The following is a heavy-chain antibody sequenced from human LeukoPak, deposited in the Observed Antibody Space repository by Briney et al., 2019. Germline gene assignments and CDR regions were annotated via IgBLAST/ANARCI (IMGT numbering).Heavy chain of an antibody. CDR3: ANLAVAGKGY. V-gene: IGHV3-23*01. J-gene: IGHJ4*02. CDR1: GFTFSSYA. D-gene: IGHD6-19*01. Sequence: GGSLRLSCAASGFTFSSYAMSWVRQAPGQGLEWVSAISGSGGSTYYADSVKGRFAISIDNSKNTLYLQMNSLRAEDRAVYYCANLAVAGKGYWGQGTLVTVSS. CDR2: ISGSGGST.